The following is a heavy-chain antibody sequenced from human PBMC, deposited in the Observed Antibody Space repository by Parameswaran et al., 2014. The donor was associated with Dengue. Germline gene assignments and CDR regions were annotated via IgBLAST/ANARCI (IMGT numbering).Heavy chain of an antibody. J-gene: IGHJ4*02. Sequence: WVRQAPGQGLEWMGWISAYNGNTNYAQKLQGRVTMTTDTSTSTAYMELRSLRSDDTAVYYCARDPPLGSTVTYDYWGQGTLVTVSS. D-gene: IGHD4-17*01. CDR3: ARDPPLGSTVTYDY. CDR2: ISAYNGNT. V-gene: IGHV1-18*01.